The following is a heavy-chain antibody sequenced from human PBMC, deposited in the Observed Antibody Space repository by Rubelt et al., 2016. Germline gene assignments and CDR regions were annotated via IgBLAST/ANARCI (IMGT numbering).Heavy chain of an antibody. CDR2: INPNSGGT. CDR3: ARDDNGMDV. J-gene: IGHJ6*02. V-gene: IGHV1-2*04. Sequence: QVQLVQSGAEVKRPGASLKVSCKASGYTFTGYYMHWVRQAPGQGLEWMGWINPNSGGTNYAQKFQGWVTMTSETSISTAYMGLTRRRSDDTAVYYCARDDNGMDVWGQGTTVTVSS. CDR1: GYTFTGYY.